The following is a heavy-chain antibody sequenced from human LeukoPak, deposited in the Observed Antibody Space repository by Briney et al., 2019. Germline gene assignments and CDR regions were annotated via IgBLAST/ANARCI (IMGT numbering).Heavy chain of an antibody. CDR1: GFTFSSYS. Sequence: GGSLRLSCAASGFTFSSYSMNWVRQAPGKGLEWVSSISSISSYIYYADSVKGRFTISRDNAQNSLFLQMNSLRAEDTAVYYCARWYSGYDPKPLDYWGQGTLVTVSS. D-gene: IGHD5-12*01. J-gene: IGHJ4*02. V-gene: IGHV3-21*01. CDR2: ISSISSYI. CDR3: ARWYSGYDPKPLDY.